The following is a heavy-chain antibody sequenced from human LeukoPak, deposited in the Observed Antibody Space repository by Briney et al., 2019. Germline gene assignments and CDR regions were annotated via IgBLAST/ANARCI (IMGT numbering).Heavy chain of an antibody. CDR2: IYSGGST. V-gene: IGHV3-53*01. CDR3: ARGTDSGYSYGYYYYYYMDV. CDR1: GFTFSNYA. Sequence: GRSLRLSCVASGFTFSNYAMHWVRQAPGKGLEWVAVIYSGGSTYYADSVKGRFTISRDNSKNTLYLQMNSLRAEDTAVYYCARGTDSGYSYGYYYYYYMDVWGKGTTVTVSS. D-gene: IGHD5-18*01. J-gene: IGHJ6*03.